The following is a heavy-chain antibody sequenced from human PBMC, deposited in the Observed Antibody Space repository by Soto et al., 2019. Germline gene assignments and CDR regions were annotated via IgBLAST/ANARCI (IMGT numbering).Heavy chain of an antibody. CDR1: GFTFSSYT. V-gene: IGHV3-23*01. CDR3: AKDHDSDGWYYFDY. J-gene: IGHJ4*02. Sequence: WGSLRLSCAASGFTFSSYTMNWVRQAPGKGLEWVSTISGRSGSTYYADSVKGRFTISRDNSKNTLYLQMNSLRAEDTAVYYCAKDHDSDGWYYFDYWGQGTLVTVSP. CDR2: ISGRSGST. D-gene: IGHD6-19*01.